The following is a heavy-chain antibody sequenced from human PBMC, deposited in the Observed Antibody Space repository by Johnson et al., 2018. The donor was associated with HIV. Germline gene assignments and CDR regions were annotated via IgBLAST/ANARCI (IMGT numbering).Heavy chain of an antibody. CDR1: GFTFSDYY. J-gene: IGHJ3*02. D-gene: IGHD4-17*01. CDR3: AKGNGDYRSDAFDI. V-gene: IGHV3-11*04. Sequence: QVQLVESGGGLVQPGGSLRLSCAASGFTFSDYYMSWIRQGPGKGLEWVAYSSSSGITIYHADSVKGRFTISRDNAKNLLFLQLNSLRAEDTAVYYCAKGNGDYRSDAFDIWGQGTMVTVSS. CDR2: SSSSGITI.